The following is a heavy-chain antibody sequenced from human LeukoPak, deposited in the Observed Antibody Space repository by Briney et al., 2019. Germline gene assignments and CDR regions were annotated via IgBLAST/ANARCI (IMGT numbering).Heavy chain of an antibody. Sequence: SDTLSLTCTVSGGSISSYYWSCIRQPPGQGLEWRGSMYYSGSTNYKPSLKSRFTISVDTSKNQFSLKLRSVTAADTAVYYCARQAYYYDISGYYGAFDIWGQGTMVTVSS. J-gene: IGHJ3*02. V-gene: IGHV4-59*08. CDR2: MYYSGST. CDR1: GGSISSYY. CDR3: ARQAYYYDISGYYGAFDI. D-gene: IGHD3-22*01.